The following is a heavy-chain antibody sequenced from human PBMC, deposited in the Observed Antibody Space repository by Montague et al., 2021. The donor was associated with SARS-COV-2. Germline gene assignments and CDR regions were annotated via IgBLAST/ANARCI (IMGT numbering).Heavy chain of an antibody. V-gene: IGHV4-39*07. Sequence: SETLSLTCTVSGGSISSSSYYWGWLRQPPGKGLEWIGSIYHSGSTNYNPSLKSRVTISVDTSKNQFSLKLSSVTAADTAVYYCARGSGCSGGSCYSEWDPYYYYGMDVWGQGTTVTVSS. CDR3: ARGSGCSGGSCYSEWDPYYYYGMDV. D-gene: IGHD2-15*01. CDR1: GGSISSSSYY. J-gene: IGHJ6*02. CDR2: IYHSGST.